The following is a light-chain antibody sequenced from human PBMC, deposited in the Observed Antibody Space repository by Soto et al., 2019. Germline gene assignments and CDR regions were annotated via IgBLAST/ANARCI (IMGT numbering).Light chain of an antibody. V-gene: IGKV1-5*03. J-gene: IGKJ1*01. Sequence: DIQMTQSPSTLSGSVGDRVTITCRASQTISSWLAWYQQKPGKAPKLLIYKASTLKSGVPSRFSGSGSGTEFTLTISSLQPDECATDDGQHYNSYSEAVGQGTKVDNK. CDR2: KAS. CDR3: QHYNSYSEA. CDR1: QTISSW.